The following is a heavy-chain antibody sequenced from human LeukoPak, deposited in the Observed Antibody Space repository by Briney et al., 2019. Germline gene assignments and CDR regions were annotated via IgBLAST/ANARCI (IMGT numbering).Heavy chain of an antibody. J-gene: IGHJ4*02. V-gene: IGHV4-59*11. CDR3: ARAIYNWNIGSEYYFDN. Sequence: PSETLSLTCTVSGGSISSHYWSWIRQPPGKGLEWIGNIYNSGSTNYNTSLQSRVTISVDTSKNQFSLKLSSVTAADTAVYYCARAIYNWNIGSEYYFDNWGQGTLVTVSS. CDR2: IYNSGST. D-gene: IGHD1-1*01. CDR1: GGSISSHY.